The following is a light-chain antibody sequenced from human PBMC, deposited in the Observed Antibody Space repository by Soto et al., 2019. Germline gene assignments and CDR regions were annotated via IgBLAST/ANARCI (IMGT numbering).Light chain of an antibody. J-gene: IGKJ4*01. V-gene: IGKV3-20*01. Sequence: EIVLTQSPCTLSLSPGERATLSCRASQSVGSSYLAWYQQKPGQAPRLLIYDTSTRATGIPDRFSGSGSGTDFTLTISRLEPEDFAVYYCQQHGSLPLTFGGGTKV. CDR1: QSVGSSY. CDR3: QQHGSLPLT. CDR2: DTS.